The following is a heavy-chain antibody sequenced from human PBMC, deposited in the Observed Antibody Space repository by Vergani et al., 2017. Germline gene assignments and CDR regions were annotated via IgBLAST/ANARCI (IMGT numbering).Heavy chain of an antibody. D-gene: IGHD2-2*01. Sequence: QVQLVQSGAEVKKPGASVKVSCKASGYTFTSYGISWVRQAPGQGLEWMGWISAYNGNTNYAQKLQGRVTMTTETSTSTDYMELRSLRSDDTAVYYCARDRGCSSTSCLYYYYGMDVWGQGTTVTVSS. J-gene: IGHJ6*02. CDR1: GYTFTSYG. CDR3: ARDRGCSSTSCLYYYYGMDV. V-gene: IGHV1-18*04. CDR2: ISAYNGNT.